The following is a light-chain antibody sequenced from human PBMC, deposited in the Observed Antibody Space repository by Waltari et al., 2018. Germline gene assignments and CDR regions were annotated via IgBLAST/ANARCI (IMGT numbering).Light chain of an antibody. CDR3: SSWDDSLNGHVV. CDR1: GSHIGTKT. CDR2: SGN. V-gene: IGLV1-44*01. J-gene: IGLJ2*01. Sequence: QSVLTQPPSASGTPGQRVTISCSGSGSHIGTKTVNWYKHVPGQAPRLLIYSGNQRPSGVPDRFSGSESGTSASLAIRGLQSEDEADYYCSSWDDSLNGHVVFGGGTKLTVL.